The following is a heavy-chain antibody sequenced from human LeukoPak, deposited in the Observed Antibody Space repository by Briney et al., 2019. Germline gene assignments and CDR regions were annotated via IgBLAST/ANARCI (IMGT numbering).Heavy chain of an antibody. CDR2: FSYGGST. D-gene: IGHD6-13*01. J-gene: IGHJ4*02. CDR1: GGSISSYY. Sequence: PSETLSLTCTVSGGSISSYYWSRIRQPPGKGLEWIGSFSYGGSTYYNPSLKSRVTISVDTSKNQFSLNLNSVTAADTSVYYCARHRVQGAYSEFDYWGQGTLVAVSS. V-gene: IGHV4-39*01. CDR3: ARHRVQGAYSEFDY.